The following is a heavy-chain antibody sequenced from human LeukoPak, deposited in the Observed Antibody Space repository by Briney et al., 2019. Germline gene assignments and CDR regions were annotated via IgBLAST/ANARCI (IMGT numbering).Heavy chain of an antibody. Sequence: PGGSLRLSCVASGFTISTYEMHWGRQAPGKGLEWLSYITPSGSSTYYADSVKGRFTISRDNAKSSLYLQMNSLRVEDTAVYYCTNHALDYWGQGTLVTVSS. V-gene: IGHV3-48*03. CDR2: ITPSGSST. CDR1: GFTISTYE. D-gene: IGHD2-2*01. CDR3: TNHALDY. J-gene: IGHJ4*02.